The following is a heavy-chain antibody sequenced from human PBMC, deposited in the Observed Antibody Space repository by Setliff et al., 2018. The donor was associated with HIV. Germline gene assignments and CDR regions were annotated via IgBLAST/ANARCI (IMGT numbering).Heavy chain of an antibody. J-gene: IGHJ5*02. V-gene: IGHV4-30-4*08. CDR1: GDPIISGDYY. D-gene: IGHD2-15*01. CDR3: ARFTVVVFGAGEPSWFDP. Sequence: SETLSLTCTVSGDPIISGDYYWSWIRQSPGKGLEWIGHIHYKGNIDYNASLKSRLAISSDTSKNQFSLNLSSVIAADTAIYYCARFTVVVFGAGEPSWFDPWGQGILVTVS. CDR2: IHYKGNI.